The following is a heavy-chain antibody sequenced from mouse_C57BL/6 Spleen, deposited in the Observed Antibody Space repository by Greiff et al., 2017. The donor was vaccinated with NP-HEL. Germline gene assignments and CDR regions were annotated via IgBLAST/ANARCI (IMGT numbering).Heavy chain of an antibody. Sequence: EVKLMDSGGGLVPPGGARKGDGAAKGFTGSDDGMHWVGQAPENWLYWFSYLRLGSRSIYYADTVKGRFTISRDNAKNTLFLQMTSLRSEDTAMYYCARALPPDYAMDYWGQGTSVTVSS. CDR2: LRLGSRSI. CDR3: ARALPPDYAMDY. D-gene: IGHD2-12*01. V-gene: IGHV5-17*01. J-gene: IGHJ4*01. CDR1: GFTGSDDG.